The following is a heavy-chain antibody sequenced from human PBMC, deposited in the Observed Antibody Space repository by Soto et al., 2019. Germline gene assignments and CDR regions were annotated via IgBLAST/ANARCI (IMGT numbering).Heavy chain of an antibody. J-gene: IGHJ6*04. CDR2: LYTGGST. V-gene: IGHV3-53*04. CDR1: GFTVSSYY. Sequence: EVQVVESGGGLVQPGGSLRLSCAASGFTVSSYYMSWVRQAPGKGLEWVSVLYTGGSTYYADSVNGRFTIYRHNSENTLYLQMNSLRVEDTAVYYCARGDLTDVWGKGTTVTVSS. CDR3: ARGDLTDV.